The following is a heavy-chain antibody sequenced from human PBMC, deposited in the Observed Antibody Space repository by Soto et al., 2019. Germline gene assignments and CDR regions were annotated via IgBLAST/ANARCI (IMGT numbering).Heavy chain of an antibody. J-gene: IGHJ4*02. CDR3: VNAILSPTSDHY. Sequence: EVQLVESGGGLVQPGGSLRLSCAASGFIVSNTYMSWVRQAPGKGLEWVSFIYSGGSTFYADSVKGRFTVSRDSSTNMLYLQMSCLTAEDTAVYYCVNAILSPTSDHYFGQGTLVTVSS. D-gene: IGHD2-8*01. CDR1: GFIVSNTY. CDR2: IYSGGST. V-gene: IGHV3-66*01.